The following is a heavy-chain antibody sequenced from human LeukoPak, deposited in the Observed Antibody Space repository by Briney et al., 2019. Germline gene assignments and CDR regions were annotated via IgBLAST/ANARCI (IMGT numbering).Heavy chain of an antibody. CDR3: AKDNSGYDSPFDY. CDR2: ISYDGSNK. J-gene: IGHJ4*02. CDR1: GFTFSSYG. D-gene: IGHD5-12*01. Sequence: PGGSLRLSCAASGFTFSSYGMHWVRQAPGKGLEWVAVISYDGSNKCYADSVKGRFTISRDNSKNTLYLQMNSLRAEDTAVYYCAKDNSGYDSPFDYWGQGTLVTVSS. V-gene: IGHV3-30*18.